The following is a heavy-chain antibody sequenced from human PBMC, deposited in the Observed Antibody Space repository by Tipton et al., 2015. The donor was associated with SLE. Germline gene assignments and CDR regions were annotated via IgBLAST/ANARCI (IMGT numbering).Heavy chain of an antibody. D-gene: IGHD6-13*01. Sequence: TLSLTCTVSGASINSPDYYWSWNRQHPGKGLEWIGYVYYTGTTYYNPSLKSRVTISIDTSKNQFSLKVTSVTAADTAIYYCARAYGSSLADYFDHWGQGTLVSVSS. V-gene: IGHV4-31*03. CDR1: GASINSPDYY. CDR3: ARAYGSSLADYFDH. CDR2: VYYTGTT. J-gene: IGHJ4*02.